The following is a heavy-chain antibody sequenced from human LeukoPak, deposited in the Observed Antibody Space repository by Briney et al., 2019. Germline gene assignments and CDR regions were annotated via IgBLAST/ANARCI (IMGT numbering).Heavy chain of an antibody. CDR2: ISAYNGNT. CDR3: ARCRMITFGGVIGYDY. CDR1: GGTFSSYA. Sequence: GASVKVSCKASGGTFSSYAISWVRQAPGQGLEWMGWISAYNGNTNYAQKLQGRVTMTTDTSTSTAYMELRSLRSDDTAVYYCARCRMITFGGVIGYDYWGQGTLVTVSS. D-gene: IGHD3-16*02. V-gene: IGHV1-18*01. J-gene: IGHJ4*02.